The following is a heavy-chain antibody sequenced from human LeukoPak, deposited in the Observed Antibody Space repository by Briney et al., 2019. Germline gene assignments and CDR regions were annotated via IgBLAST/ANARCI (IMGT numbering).Heavy chain of an antibody. Sequence: PSETLSLTCAVYGGSFSGYYWSWIRQPPGKGLEWIGEINHSGSTNHNPSLKSRVTISVDTSKNQFSLKLSSVTAADTAVYYCARGRLDAGSFDYWGQGTLVTVSS. D-gene: IGHD3-10*01. J-gene: IGHJ4*02. CDR2: INHSGST. CDR1: GGSFSGYY. CDR3: ARGRLDAGSFDY. V-gene: IGHV4-34*01.